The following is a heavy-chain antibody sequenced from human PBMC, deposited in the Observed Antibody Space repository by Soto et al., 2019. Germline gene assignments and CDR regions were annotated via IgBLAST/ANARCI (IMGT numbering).Heavy chain of an antibody. CDR1: GYTFTSYG. V-gene: IGHV1-18*01. Sequence: XSVKVSFNASGYTFTSYGISLVRQAPGQGLEWMGWISAYNGNTNYAQKLQGRVTMTTDTSTSTAYMEMRSLRSDDTAVYYCAREGPPVLDWGQGTLVTVSS. CDR3: AREGPPVLD. CDR2: ISAYNGNT. J-gene: IGHJ4*02.